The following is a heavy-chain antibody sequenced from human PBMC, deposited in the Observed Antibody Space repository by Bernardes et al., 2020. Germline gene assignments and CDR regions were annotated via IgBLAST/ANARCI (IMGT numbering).Heavy chain of an antibody. D-gene: IGHD5-12*01. CDR2: INPSGGST. V-gene: IGHV1-46*01. Sequence: ASVKVSCKASGYTFTSYYMHWVRQAPGQGLEWMGIINPSGGSTSYAQKFQGRVTMTRDTSTSTVYMELSSLRSEDTAVYYCARDSGGYDLGIGIFDYWGQGTLVTVSS. CDR1: GYTFTSYY. J-gene: IGHJ4*02. CDR3: ARDSGGYDLGIGIFDY.